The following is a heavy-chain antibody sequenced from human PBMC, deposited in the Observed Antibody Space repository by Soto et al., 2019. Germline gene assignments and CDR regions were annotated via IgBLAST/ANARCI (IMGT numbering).Heavy chain of an antibody. Sequence: SETLSLTCAVYGGSFSGYYWSWIRQPPGKGLEWIGEINHSGSTNYNPSLKSRVTISVDTSKNQFSLKLSSVTAADTAVYYCASPQGWYSPRLGDWFDPWGQGTLVTVS. V-gene: IGHV4-34*01. CDR2: INHSGST. CDR1: GGSFSGYY. D-gene: IGHD6-19*01. J-gene: IGHJ5*02. CDR3: ASPQGWYSPRLGDWFDP.